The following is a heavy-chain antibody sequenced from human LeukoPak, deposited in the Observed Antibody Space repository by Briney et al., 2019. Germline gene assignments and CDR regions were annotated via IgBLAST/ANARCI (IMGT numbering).Heavy chain of an antibody. CDR2: INHSGST. CDR1: GVSFSGYY. V-gene: IGHV4-34*01. J-gene: IGHJ4*02. CDR3: ARALLLYSSGWYAY. Sequence: SETLSLTCAVYGVSFSGYYWSWIRQPPGKGLEWIGEINHSGSTNYNPSLKSRVTISVDTSKNQFSLKLSSVTAADTAVYYCARALLLYSSGWYAYWGQGTLVTVSS. D-gene: IGHD6-19*01.